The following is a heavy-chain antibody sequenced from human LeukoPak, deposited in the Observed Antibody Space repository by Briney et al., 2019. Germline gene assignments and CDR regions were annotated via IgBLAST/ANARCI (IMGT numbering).Heavy chain of an antibody. CDR1: GGSISSTTYY. CDR2: IHYSGSA. CDR3: ARTYDYVWGSYRYPFDL. J-gene: IGHJ4*02. V-gene: IGHV4-39*01. Sequence: PSETLSLTCTVSGGSISSTTYYSGWIRQPPGKGLEWIGSIHYSGSAYNNPPLKSRVAISVDTSKNQFSLNLSSLTAADTAVYYCARTYDYVWGSYRYPFDLWGQGILVTVSS. D-gene: IGHD3-16*02.